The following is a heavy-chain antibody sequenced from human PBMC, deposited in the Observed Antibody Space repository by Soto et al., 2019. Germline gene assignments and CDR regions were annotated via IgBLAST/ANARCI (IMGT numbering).Heavy chain of an antibody. CDR2: ISAYNGNT. J-gene: IGHJ4*02. Sequence: QVQLVQSGAEVKKPGASVKVSCKASGYTFTSYGISWVRQAPGQGLEWMGWISAYNGNTNYAQKLQGRVTMTTDTSTRTGYMELRSLRSDDTAVYYCAGVGYASDLVDGFDYWGQGTLVTVSS. V-gene: IGHV1-18*01. CDR3: AGVGYASDLVDGFDY. CDR1: GYTFTSYG. D-gene: IGHD5-12*01.